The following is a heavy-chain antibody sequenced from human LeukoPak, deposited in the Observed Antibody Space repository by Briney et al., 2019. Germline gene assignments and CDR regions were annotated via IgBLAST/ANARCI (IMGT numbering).Heavy chain of an antibody. CDR3: AREDMWAFDM. J-gene: IGHJ3*02. D-gene: IGHD2-15*01. V-gene: IGHV3-7*01. Sequence: GGSLRLSCAASRFTFRNYWMSWVRQTPGKGLEWVATIKPDGSEKDYVHSVKGRFTISRDNAKNSLYLQLDSLRAEDTALYYCAREDMWAFDMWGQGTMVIVSS. CDR2: IKPDGSEK. CDR1: RFTFRNYW.